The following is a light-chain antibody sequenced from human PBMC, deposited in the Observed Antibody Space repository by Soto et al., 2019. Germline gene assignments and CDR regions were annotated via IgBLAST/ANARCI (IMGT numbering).Light chain of an antibody. J-gene: IGKJ1*01. V-gene: IGKV3-20*01. CDR1: QSVSSN. CDR2: GAS. CDR3: QQYGGSPWT. Sequence: ENVLTQSPATLSLSPGERATLSCRASQSVSSNLAWYQQKPGQAPRLLIYGASIRATDIPGRFGGHGSGTDFILSINRLEPEDSAVYYCQQYGGSPWTFGQGTKVDIK.